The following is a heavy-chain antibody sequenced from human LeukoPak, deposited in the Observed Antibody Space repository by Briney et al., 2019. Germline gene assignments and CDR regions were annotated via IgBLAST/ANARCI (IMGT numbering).Heavy chain of an antibody. D-gene: IGHD3-10*01. CDR2: ISGSSSAI. CDR3: AEVRSSASDI. J-gene: IGHJ3*02. V-gene: IGHV3-48*02. Sequence: GGSLRLSCAASGFTFGSYSMNWVRQAPGKGLEWISYISGSSSAIYYADSVKGRFTISRDNAKNSLYLQMNSLRDEDAAVYYCAEVRSSASDIWGQGTMVTVSS. CDR1: GFTFGSYS.